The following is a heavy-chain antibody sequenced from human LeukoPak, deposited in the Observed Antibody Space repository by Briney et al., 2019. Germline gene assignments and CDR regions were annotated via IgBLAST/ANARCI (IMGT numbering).Heavy chain of an antibody. CDR1: GYTFTSYY. CDR3: ASPSSSSPGAFDY. Sequence: ASVKVSCKASGYTFTSYYTHWVRQAPGQGLERMGIINPSGGSTSYAQKFQGRVTMTRDTSTSTVYMELSSLRSEDTAVYYCASPSSSSPGAFDYWGQGTLVTVSS. V-gene: IGHV1-46*03. CDR2: INPSGGST. D-gene: IGHD6-6*01. J-gene: IGHJ4*02.